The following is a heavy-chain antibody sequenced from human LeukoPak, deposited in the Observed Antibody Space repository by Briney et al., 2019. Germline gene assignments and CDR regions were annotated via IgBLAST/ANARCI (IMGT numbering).Heavy chain of an antibody. V-gene: IGHV1-18*01. CDR2: ISAYNGNT. CDR3: ARDPRYCSGGSCINWFDP. D-gene: IGHD2-15*01. J-gene: IGHJ5*02. Sequence: GASVKVSCKASGYTFDNYGISWVRQAPGQGLEWMGWISAYNGNTNYAQKLQGRVTMTTDTSTSTAYMELRSLRSDDTAVYYCARDPRYCSGGSCINWFDPWGQGTLVTVSS. CDR1: GYTFDNYG.